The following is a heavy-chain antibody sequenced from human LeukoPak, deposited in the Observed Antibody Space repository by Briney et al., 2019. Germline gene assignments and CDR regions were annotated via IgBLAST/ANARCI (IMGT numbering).Heavy chain of an antibody. CDR2: ISFDGSNQ. CDR3: AKSHPPTVTTEEGEYLQH. CDR1: GFTFSSFG. Sequence: PGRSLRLSCAASGFTFSSFGMHWVRQAPGQGLEWVAVISFDGSNQYYADSVKGRFTIYRDNFKKTVYLQMNSLRAEETAVYYCAKSHPPTVTTEEGEYLQHWGQGTLVTVSS. V-gene: IGHV3-30*18. J-gene: IGHJ1*01. D-gene: IGHD4-17*01.